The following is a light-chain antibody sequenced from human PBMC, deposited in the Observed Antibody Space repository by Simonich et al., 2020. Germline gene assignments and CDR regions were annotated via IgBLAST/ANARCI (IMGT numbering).Light chain of an antibody. CDR3: LQHNSYPYT. Sequence: IQMTQSPSAMSASVGNRVTITCRASKGISNYLAWFQQKPGEVPKRLIYAASSLQSGVPSRFSGSGSGTEFTLTISSLQPEDFATYYCLQHNSYPYTFGQGTKLEIK. J-gene: IGKJ2*01. V-gene: IGKV1-17*03. CDR1: KGISNY. CDR2: AAS.